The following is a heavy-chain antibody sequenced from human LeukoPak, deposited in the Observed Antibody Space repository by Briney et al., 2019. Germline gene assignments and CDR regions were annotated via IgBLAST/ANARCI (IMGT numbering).Heavy chain of an antibody. D-gene: IGHD6-19*01. CDR1: GGSISSYY. J-gene: IGHJ4*02. CDR2: LYYSGST. Sequence: SETLSLTCTVSGGSISSYYWSWIRQPPGKGLEWIGYLYYSGSTNYNPSLKGRVTISVDTSKNQFSLKLSSVTAADTAVYYCASSYPSGAVAVNFDYWGQGTLVTVSS. CDR3: ASSYPSGAVAVNFDY. V-gene: IGHV4-59*08.